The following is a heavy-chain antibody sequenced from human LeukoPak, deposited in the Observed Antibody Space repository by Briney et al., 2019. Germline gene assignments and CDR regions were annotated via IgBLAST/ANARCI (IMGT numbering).Heavy chain of an antibody. D-gene: IGHD7-27*01. CDR1: GFTFTHYG. CDR3: GRDLNWGAFDI. J-gene: IGHJ3*02. Sequence: PGGALRLSCAASGFTFTHYGMNWVRQALGKGLEWVSGILANGETTYSADSVRGRFTISGDNSRSMVWLQMNSLAAEDTAMYYCGRDLNWGAFDIRGLGTLVTVSS. CDR2: ILANGETT. V-gene: IGHV3-23*01.